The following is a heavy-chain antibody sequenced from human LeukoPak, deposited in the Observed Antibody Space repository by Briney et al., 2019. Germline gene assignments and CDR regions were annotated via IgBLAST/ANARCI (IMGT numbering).Heavy chain of an antibody. CDR1: GYTFTGYY. V-gene: IGHV1-2*02. J-gene: IGHJ4*02. CDR2: VNPHSGGT. D-gene: IGHD5-12*01. Sequence: ASVKVSCKASGYTFTGYYMHWVRQAPGQGLEFMGWVNPHSGGTSYAAKFRGRVTLTRDTSTTTSYMDLSSLTSDDTAVYYCARDRISLYNGNYAFWGQGTLVTVSS. CDR3: ARDRISLYNGNYAF.